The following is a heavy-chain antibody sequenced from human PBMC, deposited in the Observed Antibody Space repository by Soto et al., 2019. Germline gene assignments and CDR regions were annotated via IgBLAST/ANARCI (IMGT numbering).Heavy chain of an antibody. V-gene: IGHV3-23*01. CDR1: GFTFSSYA. CDR3: AKDVGIVGPETLNYYYYGMDV. D-gene: IGHD1-26*01. J-gene: IGHJ6*02. Sequence: GGSLRLSCAASGFTFSSYAMSWVRQAPGKGLEWVSAISGSGGSTYYADSVKGRFTISRDNSKNTLYLQMNSLRAEDTAVYYCAKDVGIVGPETLNYYYYGMDVWCQGTTVTVSS. CDR2: ISGSGGST.